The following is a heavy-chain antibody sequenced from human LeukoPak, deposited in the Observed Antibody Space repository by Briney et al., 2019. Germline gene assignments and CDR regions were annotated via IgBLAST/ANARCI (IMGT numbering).Heavy chain of an antibody. V-gene: IGHV3-23*01. J-gene: IGHJ5*02. CDR1: GFTFNKYA. D-gene: IGHD1-26*01. CDR2: ISGSGGST. CDR3: AKQGGGSYYSA. Sequence: GGSLRLSCAASGFTFNKYAMSWVRQAPGKGLEWVSAISGSGGSTYYADSVKGRFTISRDNSKNTLYLQMNSLRAEDTAVYYCAKQGGGSYYSAWGQGTLVTVSS.